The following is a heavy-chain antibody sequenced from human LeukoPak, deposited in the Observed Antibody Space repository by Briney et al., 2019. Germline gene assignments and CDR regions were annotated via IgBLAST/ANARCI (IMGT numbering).Heavy chain of an antibody. Sequence: ASVKVSCKASGYTFTGHYIHWVRQAPGQGLEWMGWINPNSGKTNYPQKFQGRVTMTRDTSISSAYMELSRLRSDDTAVYYCATQRGSYLWGTDFDYWGQGTLVTVSS. V-gene: IGHV1-2*02. D-gene: IGHD3-16*01. CDR2: INPNSGKT. J-gene: IGHJ4*02. CDR1: GYTFTGHY. CDR3: ATQRGSYLWGTDFDY.